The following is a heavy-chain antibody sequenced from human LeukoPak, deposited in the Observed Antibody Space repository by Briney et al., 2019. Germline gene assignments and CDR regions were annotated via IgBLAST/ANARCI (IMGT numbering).Heavy chain of an antibody. V-gene: IGHV3-15*07. D-gene: IGHD2-21*01. Sequence: GSLRLSCAASGFTLSNVWMNWARQAPGKGLEWVGRIKSKTDGGTTDYAAPVKGRFTISRDESENMIYLEMNSLKIEDTAVYYCTTPRGIPNWGQGTLVTVSS. CDR3: TTPRGIPN. CDR1: GFTLSNVW. CDR2: IKSKTDGGTT. J-gene: IGHJ4*02.